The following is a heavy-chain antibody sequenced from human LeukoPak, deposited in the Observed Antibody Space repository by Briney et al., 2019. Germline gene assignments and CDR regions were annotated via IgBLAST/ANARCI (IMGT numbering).Heavy chain of an antibody. CDR3: ARDWDCSGGSCYLEATFDI. CDR1: GFTFSSYG. V-gene: IGHV3-33*01. D-gene: IGHD2-15*01. CDR2: IWYDGSNK. J-gene: IGHJ3*02. Sequence: GRSPRLSCAASGFTFSSYGMHWVRQAPGKGLEWVAVIWYDGSNKYYADSVKGRFTISRDNSKNTLYLQMNSLRAEDTAVYYCARDWDCSGGSCYLEATFDIWGQGTMVTVSS.